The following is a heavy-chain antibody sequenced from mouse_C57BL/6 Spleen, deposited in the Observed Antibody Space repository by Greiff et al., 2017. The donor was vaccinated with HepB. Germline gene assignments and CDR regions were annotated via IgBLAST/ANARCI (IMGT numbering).Heavy chain of an antibody. CDR1: GYTFTSYW. V-gene: IGHV1-55*01. Sequence: QVQLQQPGAELVKPGASVKMSCKASGYTFTSYWITWVKQRPGQGLEWIGDIYPGSGSTNYNEKFKSKATLTVDTSSSTAYMQLSSLTSEDSAVYYCVITTVVADYFDYWGQGTTLTVSS. J-gene: IGHJ2*01. CDR3: VITTVVADYFDY. CDR2: IYPGSGST. D-gene: IGHD1-1*01.